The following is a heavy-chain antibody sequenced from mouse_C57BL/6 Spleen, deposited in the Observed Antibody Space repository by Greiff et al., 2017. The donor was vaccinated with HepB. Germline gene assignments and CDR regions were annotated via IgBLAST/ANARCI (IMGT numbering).Heavy chain of an antibody. CDR1: GYTFTSYW. CDR2: IHPNSGST. V-gene: IGHV1-64*01. D-gene: IGHD2-3*01. J-gene: IGHJ3*01. CDR3: ARGGYYDGGRAY. Sequence: QVQLQQPGAELVKPGASVKLSCKASGYTFTSYWMHWVKQRPGQGLEWIGMIHPNSGSTNYNEKFKSKATLTVDKSSSTAYMQLSSLTSEDSAVYYCARGGYYDGGRAYWGQGTLVTVSA.